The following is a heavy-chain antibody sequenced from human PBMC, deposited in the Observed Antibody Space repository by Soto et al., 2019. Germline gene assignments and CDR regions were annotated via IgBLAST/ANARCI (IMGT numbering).Heavy chain of an antibody. CDR2: ISSSTSTI. V-gene: IGHV3-48*01. CDR3: ASSPDLYAFDI. J-gene: IGHJ3*02. CDR1: GFTFSSYS. Sequence: GGSLRLSCAASGFTFSSYSMNWVRQAPGKGLEWVSYISSSTSTIYYADSVKGRFTISRDNAKNSLYLQMNSLRAEDTAVYYCASSPDLYAFDIWGQGTMVTVSS.